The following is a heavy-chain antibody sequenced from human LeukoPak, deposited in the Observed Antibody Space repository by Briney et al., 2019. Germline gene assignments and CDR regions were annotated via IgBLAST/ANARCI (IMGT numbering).Heavy chain of an antibody. D-gene: IGHD6-13*01. CDR3: ARASKYSSSWFDY. Sequence: PSETLSLTCTVSGYSISSGYYWGWIRQPPAKGLEWIGCIYHSGSTYYSPSLKSRVTISLDTSKNQLSLKLSSVTAADTAVYYCARASKYSSSWFDYWGQGTLVTVSS. V-gene: IGHV4-38-2*02. J-gene: IGHJ4*02. CDR1: GYSISSGYY. CDR2: IYHSGST.